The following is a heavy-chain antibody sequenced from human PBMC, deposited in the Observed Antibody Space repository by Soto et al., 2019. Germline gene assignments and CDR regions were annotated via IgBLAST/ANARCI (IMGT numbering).Heavy chain of an antibody. D-gene: IGHD4-17*01. CDR1: GGSMSKFC. CDR2: VYATGTS. Sequence: SETLSLTCSVSGGSMSKFCWSWVRKTSGKGLEWMGRVYATGTSDYNPSLRSRIAMSVDISKKTFSLRLRSVTAADTGVYYCVRDGSKTLRDCFDPGGQG. J-gene: IGHJ5*02. V-gene: IGHV4-4*07. CDR3: VRDGSKTLRDCFDP.